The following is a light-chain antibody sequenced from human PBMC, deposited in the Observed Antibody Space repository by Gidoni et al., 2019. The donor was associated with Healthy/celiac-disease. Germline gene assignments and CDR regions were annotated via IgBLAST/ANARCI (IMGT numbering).Light chain of an antibody. CDR2: AAS. CDR1: QSISSY. CDR3: QQSYSTPWT. J-gene: IGKJ1*01. Sequence: DIQMTHSPSSLSASVGDRVTTTCRASQSISSYLNWYQQKPGKTPKLLIDAASSLQSGVPSRFSGSGSGTDFTLTISSLQPEDFATYYCQQSYSTPWTFGQGTKVEIK. V-gene: IGKV1-39*01.